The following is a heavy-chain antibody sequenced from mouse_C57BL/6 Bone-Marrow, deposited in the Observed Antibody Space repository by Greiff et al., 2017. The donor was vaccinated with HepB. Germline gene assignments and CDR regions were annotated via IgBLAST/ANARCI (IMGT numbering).Heavy chain of an antibody. V-gene: IGHV1-18*01. CDR2: ITPNNGGT. CDR3: AREGSYWYFDV. Sequence: EVQVVESGPELVKPGASVKIPCKASGYTFTDYNMDWVKQSHGKSLEWIGDITPNNGGTIYNQKFKGKATLTVDKSSSTSYMELRSLISEDTAVYYWAREGSYWYFDVWGTGTTVTVSS. J-gene: IGHJ1*03. CDR1: GYTFTDYN.